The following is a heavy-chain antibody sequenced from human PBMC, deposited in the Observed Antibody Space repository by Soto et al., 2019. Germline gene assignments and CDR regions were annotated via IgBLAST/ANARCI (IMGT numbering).Heavy chain of an antibody. CDR3: ARVRAVAGDFDY. J-gene: IGHJ4*02. CDR2: IYYSGST. V-gene: IGHV4-59*01. D-gene: IGHD6-19*01. CDR1: GGSISSYY. Sequence: SETLSLTCTVSGGSISSYYWSWIRQPPGKGLEWIGYIYYSGSTNYNPSLKSRVTISVDTSKNQFSLKLSSVTAADTAVYYCARVRAVAGDFDYWGQGTLVTVSS.